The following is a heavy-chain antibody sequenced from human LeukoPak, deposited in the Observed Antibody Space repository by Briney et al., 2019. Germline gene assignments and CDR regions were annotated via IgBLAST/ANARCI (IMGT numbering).Heavy chain of an antibody. CDR2: INPNSGGT. J-gene: IGHJ6*03. V-gene: IGHV1-2*02. CDR3: ARVNIVATIVPNYYYYYYMDV. CDR1: GYTFTGYY. D-gene: IGHD5-12*01. Sequence: ASVKVSCKASGYTFTGYYMHWVRQAPGQGLEWMGWINPNSGGTNYAQKFQCRVTMTRDTSISTAYMELSRLRSDDTAVYYCARVNIVATIVPNYYYYYYMDVWGKGTTVTVSS.